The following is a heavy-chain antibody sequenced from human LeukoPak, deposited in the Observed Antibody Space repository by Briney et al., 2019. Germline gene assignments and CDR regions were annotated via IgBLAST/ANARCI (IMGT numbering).Heavy chain of an antibody. J-gene: IGHJ4*02. V-gene: IGHV3-23*01. CDR1: GFTFSGYG. D-gene: IGHD2-2*01. Sequence: GGSLRLSRAASGFTFSGYGMSWVRQAPGKGLEWVSAIRGSGVTTYYADSVKGRFTISRDNARDSLYLQMNSLRDDDTSVYFCARDASALYWGRGTLVTVSS. CDR2: IRGSGVTT. CDR3: ARDASALY.